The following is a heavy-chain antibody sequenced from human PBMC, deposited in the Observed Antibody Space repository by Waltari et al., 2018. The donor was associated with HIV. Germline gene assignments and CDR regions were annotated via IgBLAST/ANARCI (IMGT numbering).Heavy chain of an antibody. Sequence: QLLESGGGLVQPGGALRLSWVAPGVTFDRFGLKWVRQAPGQGLEWLASISGSGGNKFYADSVKGRISISRENSKNTVYLQINSLRVDDTAIYYCAKTVPTVTSIFEGFDVWGQGATVTVSS. J-gene: IGHJ3*01. CDR2: ISGSGGNK. CDR1: GVTFDRFG. V-gene: IGHV3-23*01. D-gene: IGHD3-16*01. CDR3: AKTVPTVTSIFEGFDV.